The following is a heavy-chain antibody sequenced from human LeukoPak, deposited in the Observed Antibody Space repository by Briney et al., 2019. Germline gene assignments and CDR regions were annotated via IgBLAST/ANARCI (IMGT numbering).Heavy chain of an antibody. J-gene: IGHJ6*02. D-gene: IGHD3-3*01. V-gene: IGHV1-18*01. CDR3: ARISITIFGVVIGRYYYYGMDV. CDR2: ISAYNGNT. CDR1: GYTFTSYG. Sequence: GASVKVSCKASGYTFTSYGISWVRQAPGQGLEWMGWISAYNGNTNYAQKLQGRVTMTTDTSTSTAYMELRSLRSDDTAVYYCARISITIFGVVIGRYYYYGMDVWGQGTTVTVSS.